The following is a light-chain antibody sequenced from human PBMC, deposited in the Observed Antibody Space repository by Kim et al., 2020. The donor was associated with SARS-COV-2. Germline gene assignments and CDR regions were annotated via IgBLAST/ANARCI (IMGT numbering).Light chain of an antibody. V-gene: IGKV2-28*01. CDR2: LGS. Sequence: EPAAISCRSSQSRLHNNEYNHLDWYVQKPVQSPQILIYLGSYRASGVPDRFSGSGSGTDFTLKISRVEAEDVGVYYCMQALQRGTFGQGTKLEI. CDR3: MQALQRGT. CDR1: QSRLHNNEYNH. J-gene: IGKJ2*01.